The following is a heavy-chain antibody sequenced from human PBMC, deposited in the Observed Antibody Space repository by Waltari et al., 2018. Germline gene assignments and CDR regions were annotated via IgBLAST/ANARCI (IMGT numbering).Heavy chain of an antibody. J-gene: IGHJ6*03. CDR3: ASGIAAAPWYYYYMDV. D-gene: IGHD6-13*01. CDR1: GFTFSSCG. Sequence: QVQLVESGGRVVQPGGPLRLSCAASGFTFSSCGMHLVRQAPGKGLEWVAFIRYDGSNKYYADSVKGRFTISRDNSKNTLYLQMNSLRAEDTAVYYCASGIAAAPWYYYYMDVWGKGTTVTVSS. CDR2: IRYDGSNK. V-gene: IGHV3-30*02.